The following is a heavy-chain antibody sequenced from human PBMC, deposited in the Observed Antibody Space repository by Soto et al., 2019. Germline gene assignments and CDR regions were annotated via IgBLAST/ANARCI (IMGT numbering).Heavy chain of an antibody. V-gene: IGHV1-3*01. CDR2: INAGNGNT. Sequence: EASVKVSCKASGYTFTSYAMHWVRQAPGQRLEWMGWINAGNGNTKYSQKFQGRVTITRDTSASTAYMELSSLRSEDTAVYYCARGVLWFGAAPFDYWGQGTLVTVSS. CDR1: GYTFTSYA. D-gene: IGHD3-10*01. J-gene: IGHJ4*02. CDR3: ARGVLWFGAAPFDY.